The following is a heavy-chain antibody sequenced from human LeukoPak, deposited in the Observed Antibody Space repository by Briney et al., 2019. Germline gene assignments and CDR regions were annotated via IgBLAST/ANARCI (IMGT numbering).Heavy chain of an antibody. CDR1: GGSISSSSYY. CDR3: ARDEGVKEYFQH. Sequence: SETLSLTCTVSGGSISSSSYYWGWIRQPPGKGLEWIGSIYYSGSTYYNPSLKSRVTISVDTSKNQFSLKLSSVTAADTAVYYCARDEGVKEYFQHWGQGTLVTVSS. V-gene: IGHV4-39*07. D-gene: IGHD3-22*01. J-gene: IGHJ1*01. CDR2: IYYSGST.